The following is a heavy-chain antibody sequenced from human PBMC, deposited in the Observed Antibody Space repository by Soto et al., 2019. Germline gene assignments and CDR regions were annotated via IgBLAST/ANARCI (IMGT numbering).Heavy chain of an antibody. CDR3: ALALGPTTGLDY. D-gene: IGHD1-26*01. CDR2: IFNSGTT. J-gene: IGHJ4*02. V-gene: IGHV4-31*02. Sequence: QVQLQESGPGLVKPSQTLSLTCSVSGASTVSHYHWTWIRQPPGKGLEWMGYIFNSGTTFYNPSLPCRLSISMDTSGNHFSLELRSVTAADTAVYYCALALGPTTGLDYWGQGTLVTVSS. CDR1: GASTVSHYH.